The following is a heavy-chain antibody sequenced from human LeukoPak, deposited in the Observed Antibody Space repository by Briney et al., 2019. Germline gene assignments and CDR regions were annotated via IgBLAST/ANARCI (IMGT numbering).Heavy chain of an antibody. J-gene: IGHJ3*02. V-gene: IGHV4-59*01. CDR3: ARVHRLVPGPFHI. D-gene: IGHD6-6*01. CDR2: IYYSGST. Sequence: KPSETLSLICTVSGGSISSYYWSWIRQPPGKGLEWIGNIYYSGSTNYNPSLKSRVTISVDTSKNQFSLNLRSVTAADTAVFYCARVHRLVPGPFHIWGQGTMVIVSS. CDR1: GGSISSYY.